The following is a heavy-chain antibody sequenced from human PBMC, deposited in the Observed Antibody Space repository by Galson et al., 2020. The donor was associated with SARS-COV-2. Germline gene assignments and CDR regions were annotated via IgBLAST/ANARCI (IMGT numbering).Heavy chain of an antibody. CDR1: GFTFSSYA. D-gene: IGHD3-16*01. CDR2: ISYDGSNK. CDR3: ARDLIANYGMDV. J-gene: IGHJ6*02. V-gene: IGHV3-30-3*01. Sequence: SLRLSCAASGFTFSSYAMHWVRQAPGKGLEWVAVISYDGSNKYYADSVKGRFTISRDNSKNTLYLQMNSLRAEDTAVYYCARDLIANYGMDVWGQGTTVTVSS.